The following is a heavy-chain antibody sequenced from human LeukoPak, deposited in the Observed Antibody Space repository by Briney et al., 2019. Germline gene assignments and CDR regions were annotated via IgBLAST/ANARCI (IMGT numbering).Heavy chain of an antibody. CDR3: AIGYSGYPE. CDR2: INHSGST. CDR1: GGSFSGYY. D-gene: IGHD5-12*01. Sequence: SETLSLTCAVYGGSFSGYYWSWIRQPPGKGLEWIGEINHSGSTNYNPSLKSRVTISVDTSKNQFSLKLSSVTAADTAVYYCAIGYSGYPEWGQGTLVTVSS. J-gene: IGHJ4*02. V-gene: IGHV4-34*01.